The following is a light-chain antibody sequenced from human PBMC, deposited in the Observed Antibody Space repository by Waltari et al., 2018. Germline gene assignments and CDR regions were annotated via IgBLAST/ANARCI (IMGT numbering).Light chain of an antibody. V-gene: IGLV4-69*01. Sequence: QLVLTQSPSASAPLGASVKLTCTLSSGHTNNLIAWHQQHPKKGPRHLMKVNSDGSHNKGDKIPGRFSGSSSGAERYLPSSSLQSEDEADYYCQTGGHGTWVFGGGTKLTVL. J-gene: IGLJ3*02. CDR2: VNSDGSH. CDR1: SGHTNNL. CDR3: QTGGHGTWV.